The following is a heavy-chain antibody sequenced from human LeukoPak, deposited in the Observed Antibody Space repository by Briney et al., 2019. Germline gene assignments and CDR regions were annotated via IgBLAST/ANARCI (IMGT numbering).Heavy chain of an antibody. D-gene: IGHD3-10*02. V-gene: IGHV3-48*03. CDR1: GFIFSSYE. CDR3: AELGITMIGGV. J-gene: IGHJ6*04. Sequence: GGSLRLSCAASGFIFSSYEMIWLRQARGKGLEWVSYISSRGSTIYYADPVKGRFTISRDDAKNSLYLQMNSLRAEDTAVYYCAELGITMIGGVWGKGTTVTISS. CDR2: ISSRGSTI.